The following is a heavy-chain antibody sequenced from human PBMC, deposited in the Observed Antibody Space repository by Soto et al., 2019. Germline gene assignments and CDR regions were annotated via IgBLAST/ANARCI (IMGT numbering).Heavy chain of an antibody. J-gene: IGHJ4*02. V-gene: IGHV3-48*01. D-gene: IGHD2-2*01. CDR1: GFTFSTHS. CDR3: VGEVGFQLIY. CDR2: ITSSSVT. Sequence: EVQLMESGGGLVQPGGSLRLSCAASGFTFSTHSMNWVRQAPGKGLEWISYITSSSVTKYGVSVKGRFTISRVNDKNSLYLQMNSLRVEDTAVYFCVGEVGFQLIYWGQGTLVTVSS.